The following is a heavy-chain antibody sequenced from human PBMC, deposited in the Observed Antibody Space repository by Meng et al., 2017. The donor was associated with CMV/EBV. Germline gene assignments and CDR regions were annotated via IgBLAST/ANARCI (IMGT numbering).Heavy chain of an antibody. Sequence: GESLKISCAASGFTFSSYSIIRVRQSPGKGLEWVSSISSSSSYTFYIDSVKGRFTISRDNAKNLVYLQMNSLRAEDTAMYYCARVLEDVVVVVPNYYYGMDVWGQGTTVTVSS. CDR1: GFTFSSYS. D-gene: IGHD2-15*01. CDR3: ARVLEDVVVVVPNYYYGMDV. CDR2: ISSSSSYT. V-gene: IGHV3-21*01. J-gene: IGHJ6*01.